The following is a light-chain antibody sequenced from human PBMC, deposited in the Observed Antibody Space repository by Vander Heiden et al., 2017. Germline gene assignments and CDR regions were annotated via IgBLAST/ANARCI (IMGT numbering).Light chain of an antibody. CDR1: QSLLHSNGYNF. V-gene: IGKV2-28*01. CDR3: MQALQTPRT. J-gene: IGKJ3*01. CDR2: LGS. Sequence: DIVLTQSPLSLPVTPGEPASISCRSSQSLLHSNGYNFLDWYLQKPGQSPHLLIYLGSNRASGVPDRFSGSGSGTNFTLKISRVEAEDVGIYYCMQALQTPRTFGPGTKVDI.